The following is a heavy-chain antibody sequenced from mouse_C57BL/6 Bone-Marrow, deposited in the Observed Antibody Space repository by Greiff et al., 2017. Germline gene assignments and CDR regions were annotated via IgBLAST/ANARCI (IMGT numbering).Heavy chain of an antibody. CDR3: ARWTNYYGSSYDLLYAMDY. V-gene: IGHV1-19*01. J-gene: IGHJ4*01. D-gene: IGHD1-1*01. Sequence: EVQLQQSGPVLVKPGASVKMSCKASGYTFTDYYMNWVKQSHGKSLEWIGVINPYNGGTSYNQKFKGKATLTVDKSSSTAYMELNSLTSEDSAVYYCARWTNYYGSSYDLLYAMDYWGQGTSVTVSS. CDR2: INPYNGGT. CDR1: GYTFTDYY.